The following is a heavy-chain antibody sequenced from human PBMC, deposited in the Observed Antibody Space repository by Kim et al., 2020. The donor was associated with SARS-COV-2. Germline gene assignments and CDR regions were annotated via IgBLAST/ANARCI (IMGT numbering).Heavy chain of an antibody. CDR1: GFTFSSYW. CDR2: IKQDGSEK. CDR3: ARELTSSSDYYYYYGMDV. V-gene: IGHV3-7*01. Sequence: GGSLRLSCAASGFTFSSYWMSWVRQAPGKGLEWVANIKQDGSEKYYVDSVKGRFTISRDNAKNSLYLQMNSLRAEDTAVYYCARELTSSSDYYYYYGMDVCGQGTTVTVSS. D-gene: IGHD3-22*01. J-gene: IGHJ6*02.